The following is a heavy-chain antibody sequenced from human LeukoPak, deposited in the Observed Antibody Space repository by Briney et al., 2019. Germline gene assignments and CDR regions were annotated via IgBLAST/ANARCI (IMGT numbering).Heavy chain of an antibody. Sequence: GGSLRLSCSASGFTFSSYAMHWVRQAPGKGLEYVSAISSNGGSTYYADSVKGRFTISRDNSKNTLYLQMSSLRAEDTAVYYCVNYYDSSGYSFWYWGQGTLVTVSS. D-gene: IGHD3-22*01. CDR3: VNYYDSSGYSFWY. CDR2: ISSNGGST. CDR1: GFTFSSYA. J-gene: IGHJ4*02. V-gene: IGHV3-64D*06.